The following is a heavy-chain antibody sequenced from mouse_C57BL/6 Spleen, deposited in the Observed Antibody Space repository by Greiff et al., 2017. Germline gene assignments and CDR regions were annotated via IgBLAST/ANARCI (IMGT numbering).Heavy chain of an antibody. V-gene: IGHV5-17*01. CDR1: GFTFSDYG. Sequence: DVMLVESGGGLVKPGGSLKLSCAASGFTFSDYGMHWVRQAPEKGLEWVAYISSGSSTIYYADTVKGRFTISRDNAKNTLFLQMTSLRSEDTAMYYCARTIYYDAMDYWGQGTSVTVSS. CDR2: ISSGSSTI. D-gene: IGHD2-1*01. J-gene: IGHJ4*01. CDR3: ARTIYYDAMDY.